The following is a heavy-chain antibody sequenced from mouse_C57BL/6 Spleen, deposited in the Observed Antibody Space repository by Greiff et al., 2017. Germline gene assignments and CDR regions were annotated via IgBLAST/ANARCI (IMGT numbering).Heavy chain of an antibody. Sequence: DVKLVESGGGLVQPGGSLSLSCAASGFTFTDYYMSWVRQPPGKALEWLGFIRNKANGYTTEYSASVKGRFTIYRDNSQSILYLQMNALRAEDSATYDCARYGTTEVATRGFDVWGTGTTVTVSS. J-gene: IGHJ1*03. CDR3: ARYGTTEVATRGFDV. CDR1: GFTFTDYY. D-gene: IGHD1-1*01. CDR2: IRNKANGYTT. V-gene: IGHV7-3*01.